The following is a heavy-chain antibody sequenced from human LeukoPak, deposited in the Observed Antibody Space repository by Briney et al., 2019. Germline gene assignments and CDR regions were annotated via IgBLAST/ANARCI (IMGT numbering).Heavy chain of an antibody. CDR1: GFIFSSQW. D-gene: IGHD3-10*01. Sequence: GGSLRLSCAGSGFIFSSQWMSWIRQAPGKGLEWVAHIKPDGSEKYYVDSVKGRFTIAGDNTKNSLSMQMTSLRADDTAVYYCTAWGAGSAIANSWGQGILVTVSS. CDR3: TAWGAGSAIANS. J-gene: IGHJ4*02. V-gene: IGHV3-7*01. CDR2: IKPDGSEK.